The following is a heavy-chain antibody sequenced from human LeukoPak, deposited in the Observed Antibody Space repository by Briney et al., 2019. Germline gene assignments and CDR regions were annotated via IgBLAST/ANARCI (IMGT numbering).Heavy chain of an antibody. CDR2: INAGNGNT. CDR1: GYTFTSYA. J-gene: IGHJ6*03. Sequence: ASVKVSCKASGYTFTSYAMHWVRQAPGQRLEWMGWINAGNGNTKYSQEFQGRVTITRDTSASTAHMELSSLRSEDMAVYYCARGGYILTGYPNYYYYYYMDVWGKGTTVTVSS. V-gene: IGHV1-3*03. D-gene: IGHD3-9*01. CDR3: ARGGYILTGYPNYYYYYYMDV.